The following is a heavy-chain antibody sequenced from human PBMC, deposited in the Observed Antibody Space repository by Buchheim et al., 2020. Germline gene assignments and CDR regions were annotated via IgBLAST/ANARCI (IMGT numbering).Heavy chain of an antibody. CDR2: ISSDGSSK. V-gene: IGHV3-30*18. Sequence: QVQLVESGGGVVQPGRSLRLSCAASGFTFSGHGMHWVRQAPGKGLEWVAIISSDGSSKHYGDSVKGRFTVSRDNSNNTLDLQMDSLGADDTAVYYCVKEWNLNCFFDYWGQGTL. CDR1: GFTFSGHG. D-gene: IGHD1-1*01. J-gene: IGHJ4*02. CDR3: VKEWNLNCFFDY.